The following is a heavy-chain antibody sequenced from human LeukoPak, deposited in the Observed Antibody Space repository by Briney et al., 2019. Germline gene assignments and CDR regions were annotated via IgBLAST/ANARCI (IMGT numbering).Heavy chain of an antibody. V-gene: IGHV4-59*01. CDR3: ARIRQYTGDFDY. J-gene: IGHJ4*02. D-gene: IGHD5-18*01. CDR2: IYYSGST. CDR1: GGSISSYY. Sequence: KPSETLSLTCTVSGGSISSYYWSWIRQPPGKGLEWIGYIYYSGSTNYNPSLKSRVTISVDTSKNQFSPKLSSVTAADTAVYYCARIRQYTGDFDYWGQGTLVTVSS.